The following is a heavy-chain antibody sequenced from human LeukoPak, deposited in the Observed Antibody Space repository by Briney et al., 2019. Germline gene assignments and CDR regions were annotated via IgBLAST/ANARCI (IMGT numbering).Heavy chain of an antibody. CDR3: Y. V-gene: IGHV4-34*01. CDR2: INDSGKT. CDR1: GGSFSGYY. J-gene: IGHJ4*02. Sequence: SETLSLTCAVNGGSFSGYYWSWIRQTPGRGLEWIGEINDSGKTNYNPSLKSRVTILVDYSKNQFSVKLRSVTAADTGVYYDYWGQGTQVTVSS.